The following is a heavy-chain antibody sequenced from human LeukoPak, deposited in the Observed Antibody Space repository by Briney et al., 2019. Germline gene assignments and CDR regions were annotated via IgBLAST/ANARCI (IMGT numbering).Heavy chain of an antibody. J-gene: IGHJ5*02. CDR1: GGTFSSYA. CDR3: ARRQYYYGSGSYNWFDP. V-gene: IGHV1-69*06. CDR2: IIPIFGTA. Sequence: GASVKVSCKASGGTFSSYAISWVRQAPGQGLEWMGGIIPIFGTANYAQKFQGRVTITADKSTSTAYMELSSLRSEDTAVYYCARRQYYYGSGSYNWFDPWGQGTLVTVSS. D-gene: IGHD3-10*01.